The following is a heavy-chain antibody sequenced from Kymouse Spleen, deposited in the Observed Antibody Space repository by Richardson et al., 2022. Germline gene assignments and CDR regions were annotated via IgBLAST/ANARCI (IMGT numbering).Heavy chain of an antibody. CDR2: IKSKTDGGTT. Sequence: EVQLVESGGGLVKPGGSLRLSCAASGFTFSNAWMSWVRQAPGKGLEWVGRIKSKTDGGTTDYAAPVKGRFTISRDDSKNTLYLQMNSLKTEDTAVYYCTTAVDIVATTFFDYWGQGTLVTVSS. V-gene: IGHV3-15*01. D-gene: IGHD5-12*01. CDR3: TTAVDIVATTFFDY. CDR1: GFTFSNAW. J-gene: IGHJ4*02.